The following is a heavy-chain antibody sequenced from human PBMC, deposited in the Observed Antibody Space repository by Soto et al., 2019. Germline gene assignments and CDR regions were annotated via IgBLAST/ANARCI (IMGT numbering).Heavy chain of an antibody. Sequence: LRLSCAASGFTFSSYAMSWVRQAPGKGLEWVSAISGSGGSTYYADSVKGRFTISRDNSKNTLYLQMNSLRAEDTAVYYCAKVEGRHYDSSGITGYYYYYGMDVWGQGTTVTVS. J-gene: IGHJ6*02. V-gene: IGHV3-23*01. CDR1: GFTFSSYA. D-gene: IGHD3-22*01. CDR2: ISGSGGST. CDR3: AKVEGRHYDSSGITGYYYYYGMDV.